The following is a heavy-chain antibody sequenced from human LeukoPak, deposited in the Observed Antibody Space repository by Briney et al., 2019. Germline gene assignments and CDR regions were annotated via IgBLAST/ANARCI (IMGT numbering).Heavy chain of an antibody. CDR1: GYTFTGYY. CDR2: INPNSGGT. V-gene: IGHV1-2*02. J-gene: IGHJ3*02. D-gene: IGHD2-21*02. Sequence: ASVKVSCKASGYTFTGYYMHWVRQAPGQGLEWMGWINPNSGGTNYAQKFQGRVTMTRDTSISTAYMELSRLRSDDTAVYYCARGARPLRVVVTAPDAFDIWGQGTMVTVSS. CDR3: ARGARPLRVVVTAPDAFDI.